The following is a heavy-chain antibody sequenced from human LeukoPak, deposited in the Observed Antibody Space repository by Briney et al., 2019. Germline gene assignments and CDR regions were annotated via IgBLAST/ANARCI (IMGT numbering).Heavy chain of an antibody. CDR2: INYSGNT. V-gene: IGHV4-34*01. D-gene: IGHD4-23*01. CDR1: GFTFSYHW. Sequence: GSLRLSCAASGFTFSYHWMTWVRQPPGKGLEWIGEINYSGNTNGNPSLRSRVTISVDSPKNQSFLKLTSVTAADTAVYYCARGLYGSNLTYHYYALDVWGRGTTVIVSS. CDR3: ARGLYGSNLTYHYYALDV. J-gene: IGHJ6*02.